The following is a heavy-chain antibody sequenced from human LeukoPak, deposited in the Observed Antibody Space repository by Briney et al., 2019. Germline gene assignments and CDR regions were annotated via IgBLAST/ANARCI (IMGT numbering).Heavy chain of an antibody. J-gene: IGHJ5*02. CDR3: ARETNDILTGYPSVNWFDP. Sequence: PSQTLSLTCTASGDSISSGDYYWSWIRQPAGKGLEWIGRIYTSGSTNYNPSLKSRVTMSVDTSKNQFSLKLSSVTAADTAVYYCARETNDILTGYPSVNWFDPWGQGTLVTVSS. CDR1: GDSISSGDYY. D-gene: IGHD3-9*01. V-gene: IGHV4-61*02. CDR2: IYTSGST.